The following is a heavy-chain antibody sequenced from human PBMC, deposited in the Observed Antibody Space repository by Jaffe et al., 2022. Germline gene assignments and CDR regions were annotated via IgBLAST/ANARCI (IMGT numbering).Heavy chain of an antibody. CDR1: GFTFSSYS. CDR3: ARDFCSGGSCYSRVLPAFDI. J-gene: IGHJ3*02. D-gene: IGHD2-15*01. CDR2: ISSSSSTI. V-gene: IGHV3-48*01. Sequence: EVQLVESGGGLVQPGGSLRLSCAASGFTFSSYSMNWVRQAPGKGLEWVSYISSSSSTIYYADSVKGRFTISRDNAKNSLYLQMNSLRAEDTAVYYCARDFCSGGSCYSRVLPAFDIWGQGTMVTVSS.